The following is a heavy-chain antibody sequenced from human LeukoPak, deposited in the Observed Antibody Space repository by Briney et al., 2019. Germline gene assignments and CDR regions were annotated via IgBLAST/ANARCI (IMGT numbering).Heavy chain of an antibody. CDR3: ARDSGEDIVLMVYASGSSYNSYYFDY. J-gene: IGHJ4*02. CDR2: IYYSGST. CDR1: GGSISSCGYY. D-gene: IGHD2-8*01. Sequence: SQTLSLTCTVSGGSISSCGYYWSWIRQHPGKGLEWIGYIYYSGSTYYNPSLKSRVTISVDTSKNQFSLKLSSVTAADTAVYYCARDSGEDIVLMVYASGSSYNSYYFDYWGQGTLVTVSS. V-gene: IGHV4-31*03.